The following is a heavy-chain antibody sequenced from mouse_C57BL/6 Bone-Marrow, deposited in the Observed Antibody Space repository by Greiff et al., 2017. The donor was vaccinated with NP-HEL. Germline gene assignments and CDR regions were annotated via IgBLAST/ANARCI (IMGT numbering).Heavy chain of an antibody. V-gene: IGHV1-26*01. J-gene: IGHJ1*03. CDR1: GYTFTDYY. D-gene: IGHD1-1*01. Sequence: EVQLQQSGPELVKPGASVKISCKASGYTFTDYYMNWVKQSPGKSLEWIGDINPNNGGTSYNQKFKGKATLTVDKSSSTAYMELRSLTSEDAAVYYCARNVARYFDVWGTGTTVTVSS. CDR2: INPNNGGT. CDR3: ARNVARYFDV.